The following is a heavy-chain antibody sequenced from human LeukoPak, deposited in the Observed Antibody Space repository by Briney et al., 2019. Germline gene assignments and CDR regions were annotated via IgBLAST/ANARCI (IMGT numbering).Heavy chain of an antibody. Sequence: SETLSLTCAVYGRSFSGYYWSWIRQPPGKGLEWIGEINHSGSTNYNPSLKSRVTISVDTSKNQFSLKLSSVTAADTAVYYCARRLFDRRFDTWGPGTLVTVS. CDR3: ARRLFDRRFDT. J-gene: IGHJ5*02. CDR1: GRSFSGYY. V-gene: IGHV4-34*01. CDR2: INHSGST. D-gene: IGHD3-22*01.